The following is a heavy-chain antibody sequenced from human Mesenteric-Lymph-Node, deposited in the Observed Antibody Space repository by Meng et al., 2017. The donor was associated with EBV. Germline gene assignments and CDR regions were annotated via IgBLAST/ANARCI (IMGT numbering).Heavy chain of an antibody. D-gene: IGHD3-9*01. V-gene: IGHV4-4*02. Sequence: QMKLQGSGPGLVEPSGTLSIICAVSGGSISTPNWWSWVRQSPGKGLEWIGEIYHRGNNNYNPSLMSRAAISADTSKNQFSLKLNSVTAADTAVYYCARAGGLTGFPHGAFDLWSPGTLVTVSS. CDR2: IYHRGNN. CDR1: GGSISTPNW. J-gene: IGHJ4*02. CDR3: ARAGGLTGFPHGAFDL.